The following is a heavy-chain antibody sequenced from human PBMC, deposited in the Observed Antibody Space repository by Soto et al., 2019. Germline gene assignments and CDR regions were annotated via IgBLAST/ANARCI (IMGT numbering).Heavy chain of an antibody. CDR1: GYTFTSYA. J-gene: IGHJ5*02. V-gene: IGHV1-3*01. CDR2: VNAGNGNT. CDR3: ARAPEQLWISWFDP. D-gene: IGHD5-18*01. Sequence: ASVKVSCKASGYTFTSYAMHWVRQAPGQRLEWMGWVNAGNGNTKYSQKFQGRVTITRDTSASTAYMELSSLRSEDTAVYYCARAPEQLWISWFDPWGQGTQVTVSS.